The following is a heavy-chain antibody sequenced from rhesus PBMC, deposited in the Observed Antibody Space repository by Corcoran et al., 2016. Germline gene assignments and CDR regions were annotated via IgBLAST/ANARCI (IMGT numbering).Heavy chain of an antibody. CDR2: ISGSSGST. CDR3: ASGVSLYSGSFGY. CDR1: GGSISSRNW. D-gene: IGHD6-25*01. V-gene: IGHV4-65*02. Sequence: QVQLQESGPGLVQPSETLSLTCAVSGGSISSRNWWSWISQPPGTGLEWIGYISGSSGSTYYNPSLKSRVTISKDTSKNQFSLKLSSVTAADTAVYYCASGVSLYSGSFGYWGQGVLVTVSS. J-gene: IGHJ4*01.